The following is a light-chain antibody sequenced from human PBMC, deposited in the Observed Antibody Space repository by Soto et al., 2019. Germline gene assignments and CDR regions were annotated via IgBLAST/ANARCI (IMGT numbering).Light chain of an antibody. V-gene: IGKV1-17*01. CDR1: QDISNQ. J-gene: IGKJ2*01. CDR3: LRYDDVHL. Sequence: DIQMTQSPSSLSASVGDRVTITCRTSQDISNQLGWYQQKPGKAPKRLIYAASSLQSGVPSRFSGSGSGTEFTLTISSLQPEDFATYFCLRYDDVHLFGQGTKLDIK. CDR2: AAS.